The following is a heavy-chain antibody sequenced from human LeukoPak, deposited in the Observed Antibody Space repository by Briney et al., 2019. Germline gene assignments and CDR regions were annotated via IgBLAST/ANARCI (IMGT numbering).Heavy chain of an antibody. Sequence: GGSLRLSCAASGFTFSSYAMSWVRQAPGKGLKWVSTINDNGTDTYYADSVKGRFTISRDNSYNTVSLQMNSLRDEDTGVYYCAKGLRTGVGPYMGYHYYMDVWGKGATVTVSS. CDR2: INDNGTDT. CDR3: AKGLRTGVGPYMGYHYYMDV. J-gene: IGHJ6*03. V-gene: IGHV3-23*01. CDR1: GFTFSSYA. D-gene: IGHD3-16*01.